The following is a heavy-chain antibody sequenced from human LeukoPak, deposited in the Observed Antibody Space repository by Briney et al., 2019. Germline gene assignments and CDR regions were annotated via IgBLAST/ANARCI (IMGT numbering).Heavy chain of an antibody. CDR2: ISYDGSNE. J-gene: IGHJ4*02. CDR3: AKEGSWLYDY. CDR1: GFTFSTYG. V-gene: IGHV3-30*18. D-gene: IGHD3-9*01. Sequence: RPGGSLRLSCAASGFTFSTYGMHWVRQAPGKGLEWVAVISYDGSNEYYADSVKGRFTISRDNSKNTLYLQMNSPRAEDTAVYYCAKEGSWLYDYWGQGTLVTVSS.